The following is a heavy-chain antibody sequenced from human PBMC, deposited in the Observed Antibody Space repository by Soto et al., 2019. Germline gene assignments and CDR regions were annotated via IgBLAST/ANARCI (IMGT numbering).Heavy chain of an antibody. CDR3: ASSSEWLVPFDY. V-gene: IGHV4-34*01. D-gene: IGHD6-19*01. Sequence: SETLSLTCAVYGGSFSGYYWSWIRQPPGKGLEWIGEINHSGSTNYNPSLKSRVTISVDTSKNQFSLKLSSVTAADTAVYYCASSSEWLVPFDYWGQGTLVTVSS. J-gene: IGHJ4*02. CDR1: GGSFSGYY. CDR2: INHSGST.